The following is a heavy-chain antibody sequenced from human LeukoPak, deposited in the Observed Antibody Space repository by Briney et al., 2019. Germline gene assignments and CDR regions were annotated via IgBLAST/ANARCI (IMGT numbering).Heavy chain of an antibody. CDR2: IRYDGSNK. CDR3: AKGIAVVGTSAFDI. J-gene: IGHJ3*02. CDR1: GFTFSSYD. Sequence: GGSLRLSCAASGFTFSSYDMHWVRQAPGKGLEWVAFIRYDGSNKYYADSVKGRFTISRDNSKNTLYLQMNSLRAEDTAVYYRAKGIAVVGTSAFDIWGQGTMVTVSS. D-gene: IGHD6-19*01. V-gene: IGHV3-30*02.